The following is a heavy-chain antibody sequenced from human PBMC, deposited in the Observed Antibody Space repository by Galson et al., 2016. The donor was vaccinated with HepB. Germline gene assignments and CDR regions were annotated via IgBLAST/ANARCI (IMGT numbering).Heavy chain of an antibody. D-gene: IGHD4-11*01. J-gene: IGHJ6*02. V-gene: IGHV3-64D*06. CDR2: ISNNGGST. Sequence: SLRLSCAASGFTFSSYAMHWVRQAPGKGLEYVSAISNNGGSTYYADSVKGRFTISRDSSKDTLYLQMSSLRAEDTAVYYCVRATVSMDVWGQGTTVTVSS. CDR1: GFTFSSYA. CDR3: VRATVSMDV.